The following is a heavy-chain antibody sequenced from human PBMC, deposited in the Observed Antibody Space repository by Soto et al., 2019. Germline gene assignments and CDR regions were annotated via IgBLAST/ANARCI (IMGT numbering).Heavy chain of an antibody. CDR1: GFTFTNYW. V-gene: IGHV3-74*01. CDR2: IDGVGTGT. J-gene: IGHJ4*01. CDR3: TTVFEY. Sequence: EVQLVQSGGGSVQPGGSLRLSCAASGFTFTNYWMHWVRQVPGKGLVWVSRIDGVGTGTSYSDSVRGRFTISRDNAENMLYLKMNSLRAEDTAVYYYTTVFEYWGHGTLVTVSS.